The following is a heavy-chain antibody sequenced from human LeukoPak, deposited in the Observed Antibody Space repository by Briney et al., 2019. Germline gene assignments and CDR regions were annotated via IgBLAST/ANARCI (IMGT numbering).Heavy chain of an antibody. D-gene: IGHD1-26*01. J-gene: IGHJ3*02. CDR2: ISSNGGST. CDR3: ARGSGIHLKVAFDI. V-gene: IGHV3-64*01. CDR1: GFTFSSYA. Sequence: GGSLRLSCAASGFTFSSYAMHWVRQAPGKGLEYVSAISSNGGSTYYANSVKGRFTISRDNSKNTLYLQMGSLRAEDMAVYYCARGSGIHLKVAFDIWGQGTMVTVSS.